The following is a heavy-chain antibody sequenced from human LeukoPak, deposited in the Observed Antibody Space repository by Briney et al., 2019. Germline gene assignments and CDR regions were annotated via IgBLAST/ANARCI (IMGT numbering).Heavy chain of an antibody. Sequence: SETLSLTCAVYGGSFSGYYWSWVRQPPGKGLGWSGEINHSGSTNYNPSLKSRVTISVDTSKNQSSLKLSSVTAADTAVYYCARDQYYDFWSGYLNWFDPWGQGTLVTVSS. J-gene: IGHJ5*02. CDR1: GGSFSGYY. D-gene: IGHD3-3*01. CDR3: ARDQYYDFWSGYLNWFDP. V-gene: IGHV4-34*01. CDR2: INHSGST.